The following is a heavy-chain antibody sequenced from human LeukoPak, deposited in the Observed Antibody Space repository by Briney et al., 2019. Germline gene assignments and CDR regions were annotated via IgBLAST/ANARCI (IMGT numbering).Heavy chain of an antibody. CDR3: ARRGMYSSGWYFDY. V-gene: IGHV4-39*01. D-gene: IGHD6-19*01. J-gene: IGHJ4*02. CDR1: GVSISNSSYY. CDR2: IYYRGTT. Sequence: SETLSLTCTVSGVSISNSSYYWGWLRQPPGKGLEWIGSIYYRGTTYYNPSPKSRVTMSVDTSKNQFSLRLDSVTAADTAVYYCARRGMYSSGWYFDYWGQGTLVTVSS.